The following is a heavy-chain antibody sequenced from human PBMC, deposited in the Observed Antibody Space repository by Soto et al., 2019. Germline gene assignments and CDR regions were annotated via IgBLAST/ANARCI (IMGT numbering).Heavy chain of an antibody. D-gene: IGHD2-15*01. V-gene: IGHV1-3*01. J-gene: IGHJ3*02. Sequence: ASVKVSCKASGYTFTSYAMHWVRQAPGQRLEWMGWINAGNGNTKYSQKFQGRVTITRDTSASTAYMELSSLRSEDTAVYYCATEYCSGGSCYEGDDAFDIWGQGTMVTVSS. CDR2: INAGNGNT. CDR3: ATEYCSGGSCYEGDDAFDI. CDR1: GYTFTSYA.